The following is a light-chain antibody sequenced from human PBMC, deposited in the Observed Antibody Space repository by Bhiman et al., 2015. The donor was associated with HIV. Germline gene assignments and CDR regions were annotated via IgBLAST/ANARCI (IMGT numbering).Light chain of an antibody. CDR1: SSDVGRYNY. Sequence: QSALTQPASVSGSPGQSITISCSGTSSDVGRYNYVSWYQQHPGKAPKLLIYDVDKRPSGVPDRFSGSKFGNTASLTVSGLQPEDEAEYYCCSSTGSNSLYVFGTGTILSVL. J-gene: IGLJ1*01. V-gene: IGLV2-14*03. CDR3: CSSTGSNSLYV. CDR2: DVD.